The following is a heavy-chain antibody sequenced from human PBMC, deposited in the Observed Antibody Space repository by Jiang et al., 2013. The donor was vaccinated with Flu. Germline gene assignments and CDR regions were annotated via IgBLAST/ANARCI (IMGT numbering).Heavy chain of an antibody. V-gene: IGHV5-51*03. CDR1: GYSFTSYW. Sequence: GAEVKKPGESLKISCKGSGYSFTSYWIGWVRQMPGKGLEWMGIIYPGDSDTRYSPSFQGQVTISADKSISTAYLQWSSLKASDTAMYYCARLRPGYCSGGSCYYYYYYGMDVWGQGTTVTVS. J-gene: IGHJ6*02. D-gene: IGHD2-15*01. CDR2: IYPGDSDT. CDR3: ARLRPGYCSGGSCYYYYYYGMDV.